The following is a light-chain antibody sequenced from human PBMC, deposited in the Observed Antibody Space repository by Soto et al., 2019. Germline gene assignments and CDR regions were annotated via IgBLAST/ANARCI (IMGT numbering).Light chain of an antibody. Sequence: DIVMTQSPDSLAVSLGERATINCKSSQSVLYSSNNKNYLAWYQQKPGQPPKPLIYWASTRESGVPDRFSGRGSGTDFTLTISSLQAEDVAVYYCQQYYSTPFTFGPGTKVDLK. V-gene: IGKV4-1*01. CDR1: QSVLYSSNNKNY. CDR2: WAS. CDR3: QQYYSTPFT. J-gene: IGKJ3*01.